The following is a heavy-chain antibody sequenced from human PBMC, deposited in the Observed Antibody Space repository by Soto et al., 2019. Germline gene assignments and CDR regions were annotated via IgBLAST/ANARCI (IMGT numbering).Heavy chain of an antibody. CDR2: ISYDGSNK. CDR1: GFTFSSYA. V-gene: IGHV3-30-3*01. CDR3: ARDGGYFDWFRWFDY. D-gene: IGHD3-9*01. J-gene: IGHJ4*02. Sequence: PGGSLRLSCAASGFTFSSYAMHWVRQAPGKGLEWVAVISYDGSNKYYADSVKGRFTISRDNSKNTLYLQMNSLRAEDTAVYYCARDGGYFDWFRWFDYWGQGTLVTVSS.